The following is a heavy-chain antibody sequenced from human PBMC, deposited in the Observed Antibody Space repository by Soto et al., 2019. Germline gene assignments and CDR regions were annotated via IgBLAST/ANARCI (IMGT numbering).Heavy chain of an antibody. CDR1: GFTFSSYW. V-gene: IGHV3-7*01. Sequence: GGSLRLSCAASGFTFSSYWMSWVRQAPGKGLEWVANIKQDGSEKYYVDSVKGRFTISRDNAKNSLYLQMNSLRAEDTAVYYCARVYSSSWWTNYYYYYCMDVWGQGTTVTVSS. CDR2: IKQDGSEK. D-gene: IGHD6-13*01. J-gene: IGHJ6*02. CDR3: ARVYSSSWWTNYYYYYCMDV.